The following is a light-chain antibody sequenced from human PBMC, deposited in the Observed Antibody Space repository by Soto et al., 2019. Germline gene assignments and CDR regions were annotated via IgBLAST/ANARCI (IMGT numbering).Light chain of an antibody. CDR2: GAS. J-gene: IGKJ2*01. CDR1: QSVSDN. CDR3: QQSNNWPYT. V-gene: IGKV3-15*01. Sequence: EVVMTQSPATLSVSPGERATLSCRASQSVSDNLAWYQQKPGQAPRLLIYGASTRATGIPARFSGSGSGTESTLTISSLKSEDFAVYYCQQSNNWPYTFGQGTKLDIK.